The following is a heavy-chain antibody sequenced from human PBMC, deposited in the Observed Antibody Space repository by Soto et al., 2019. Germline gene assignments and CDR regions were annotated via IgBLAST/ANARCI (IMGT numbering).Heavy chain of an antibody. CDR3: ARGPDFIHSYLEY. V-gene: IGHV3-53*01. D-gene: IGHD3-3*01. CDR1: GFSVSGSC. Sequence: GGSLRLSCSASGFSVSGSCMSWVRQSPGKGLEWVSVIYGGGSTYYADSVKGRFTISSDTSKNTLYLQMNSLRVEDTAVYYCARGPDFIHSYLEYWGQATQVTVSS. CDR2: IYGGGST. J-gene: IGHJ4*02.